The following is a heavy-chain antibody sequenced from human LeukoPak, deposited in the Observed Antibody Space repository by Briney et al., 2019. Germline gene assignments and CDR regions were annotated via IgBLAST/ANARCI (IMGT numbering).Heavy chain of an antibody. CDR3: ARGRAQGIFDY. D-gene: IGHD3-10*01. Sequence: PSETLSLTCAVYGGSFSGYYWSWIRQPPGKGLEWIGEINHSGSTNYNPSLKSRVTISVDTSKNQFSLKLSSVTAADTAVYYCARGRAQGIFDYWGQGTLVTVSS. J-gene: IGHJ4*02. CDR1: GGSFSGYY. CDR2: INHSGST. V-gene: IGHV4-34*01.